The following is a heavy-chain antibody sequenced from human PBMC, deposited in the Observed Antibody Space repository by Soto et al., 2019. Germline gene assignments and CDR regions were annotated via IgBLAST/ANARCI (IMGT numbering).Heavy chain of an antibody. J-gene: IGHJ6*02. Sequence: SETLSLTSTVSGDSIRSYYWTWIRQPPGKGLELIGYIYHSGSTRYNPSLKSRVTISVDMSKNQFSLKLSSVIAADTAVYYCARAYGGFDNGLDVWGQGTAVTGSS. CDR2: IYHSGST. V-gene: IGHV4-59*01. CDR3: ARAYGGFDNGLDV. D-gene: IGHD5-12*01. CDR1: GDSIRSYY.